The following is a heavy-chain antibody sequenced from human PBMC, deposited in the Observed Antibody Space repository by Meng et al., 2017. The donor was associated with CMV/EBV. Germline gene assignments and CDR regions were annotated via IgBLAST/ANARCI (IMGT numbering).Heavy chain of an antibody. CDR3: ARDHIVVVPADPNYGMDV. Sequence: SETLSLTCAVYGGSFSGYYWSWIRQPPGKGLEWIGEINHSGSTNYNPSLKSRVTISVDTSKNQFSLKLSSVTAADTAVYYCARDHIVVVPADPNYGMDVWGQGTTVTVSS. V-gene: IGHV4-34*01. J-gene: IGHJ6*02. CDR1: GGSFSGYY. D-gene: IGHD2-2*01. CDR2: INHSGST.